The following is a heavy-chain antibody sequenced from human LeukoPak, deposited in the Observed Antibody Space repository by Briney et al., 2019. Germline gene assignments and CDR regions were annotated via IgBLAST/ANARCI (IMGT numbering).Heavy chain of an antibody. V-gene: IGHV1-69*10. D-gene: IGHD2-15*01. CDR1: GGTFSSYA. J-gene: IGHJ4*02. CDR3: ARAGYCSGGSCPTLDY. CDR2: IIPILGIA. Sequence: SVTVSCKASGGTFSSYAISWVRQAPGQGLEWMGRIIPILGIANYAQKFQGRVTITADKSTSTAYMELSSLRSEDTAVYYCARAGYCSGGSCPTLDYWGQGTLVTVSS.